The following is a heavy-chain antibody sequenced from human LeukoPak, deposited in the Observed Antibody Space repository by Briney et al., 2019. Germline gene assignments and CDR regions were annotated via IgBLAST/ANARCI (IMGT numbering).Heavy chain of an antibody. CDR3: AGTIVGNGAIDY. V-gene: IGHV3-53*01. CDR2: IYSGGST. CDR1: GFTVSRNY. D-gene: IGHD2/OR15-2a*01. J-gene: IGHJ4*02. Sequence: GGSLRLSCAASGFTVSRNYMTWVRQAPGKGLEWVSVIYSGGSTYYADSVKGRFTISRDNSKNTLYLQIKSLRAEDTAVFLCAGTIVGNGAIDYWGQGTLVTVSS.